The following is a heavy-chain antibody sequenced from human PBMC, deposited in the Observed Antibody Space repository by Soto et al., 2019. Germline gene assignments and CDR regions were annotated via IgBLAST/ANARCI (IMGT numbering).Heavy chain of an antibody. CDR2: ISYDGSNK. J-gene: IGHJ6*02. CDR1: GFTFSSYA. Sequence: GGSLRLSCAASGFTFSSYAMHWVRQAPGKGLEWVAVISYDGSNKYYADSVKGRFTISRDNSKNTLYLQMNSLRAEDTAVYYCARDSRSLQGVQYYYGMDVWGQGTTVTVSS. D-gene: IGHD6-6*01. V-gene: IGHV3-30-3*01. CDR3: ARDSRSLQGVQYYYGMDV.